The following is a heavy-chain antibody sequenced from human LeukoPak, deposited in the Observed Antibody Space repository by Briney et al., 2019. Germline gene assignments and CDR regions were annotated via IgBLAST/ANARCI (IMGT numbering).Heavy chain of an antibody. CDR1: GFTFSRYS. J-gene: IGHJ1*01. D-gene: IGHD5-12*01. Sequence: KPGGPLRLSCLASGFTFSRYSMKWVRQAPGKGLEWVSSISGSSNDKHYIDSVKGRFTISRDNAKNSLFLQMNSLRAEDTAVYYCVRAEGSSGSLEYFQHWGQGTLVTVSS. CDR3: VRAEGSSGSLEYFQH. CDR2: ISGSSNDK. V-gene: IGHV3-21*01.